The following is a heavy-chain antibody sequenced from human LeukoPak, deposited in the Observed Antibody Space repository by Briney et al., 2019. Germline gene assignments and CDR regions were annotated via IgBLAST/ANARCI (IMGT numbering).Heavy chain of an antibody. CDR1: GYRFTSYW. CDR2: IYPGDSDT. D-gene: IGHD3-10*01. Sequence: LGASLKISCKGSGYRFTSYWIGWVRQMPGKGLEWMGIIYPGDSDTRYSPSFQGQVTISADKSISTAYLQWSSLKASDTAMYYCARGYYYGSGSYYNVRWFDPWGQGTLVTVSS. CDR3: ARGYYYGSGSYYNVRWFDP. J-gene: IGHJ5*02. V-gene: IGHV5-51*01.